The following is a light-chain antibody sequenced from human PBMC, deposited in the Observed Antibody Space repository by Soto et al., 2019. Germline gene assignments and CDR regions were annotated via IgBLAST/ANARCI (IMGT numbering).Light chain of an antibody. V-gene: IGLV1-40*01. J-gene: IGLJ3*02. CDR1: SSNLGTGYD. CDR2: GNN. Sequence: QSVLTQPPSVSGAPGQRVTISCTGSSSNLGTGYDVHWYQQLPGRAPKLLIYGNNKRPSGVPDRFSGSKSGTSASLAISGLQSEDEADYYCAAWDDSLNGWVFGGGTKLTVL. CDR3: AAWDDSLNGWV.